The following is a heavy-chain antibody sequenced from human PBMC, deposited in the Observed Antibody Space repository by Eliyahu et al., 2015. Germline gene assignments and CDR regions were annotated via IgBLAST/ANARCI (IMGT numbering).Heavy chain of an antibody. CDR1: EFTFSSYW. V-gene: IGHV3-74*01. J-gene: IGHJ4*02. CDR2: INSDGSST. Sequence: EVQLVESGGGLVQPGGSLRXSCAASEFTFSSYWMHWVRQAPGKGLVWVSRINSDGSSTRYADSVKGRFTISRVNAKNTLYLQMNSLRAEDTAVYYCARDAPPSIAAAGLFDYWGQGTLVTVSS. CDR3: ARDAPPSIAAAGLFDY. D-gene: IGHD6-13*01.